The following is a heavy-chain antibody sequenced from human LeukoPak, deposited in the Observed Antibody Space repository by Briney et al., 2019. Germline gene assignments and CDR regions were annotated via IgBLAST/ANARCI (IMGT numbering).Heavy chain of an antibody. V-gene: IGHV3-66*01. CDR1: GFTVSSNY. CDR2: IYSGGST. J-gene: IGHJ6*02. Sequence: GSLRLSCAASGFTVSSNYMSWVRQAPGKGLEWVSVIYSGGSTYYADSVKGRFTISRDNSKNTLYLQMNSLRAEDTAVYYCASGRGRSKYGMDVWGQGTTVTVYS. D-gene: IGHD3-10*01. CDR3: ASGRGRSKYGMDV.